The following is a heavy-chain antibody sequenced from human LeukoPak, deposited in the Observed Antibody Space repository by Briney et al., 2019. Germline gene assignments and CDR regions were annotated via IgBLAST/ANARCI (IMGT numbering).Heavy chain of an antibody. J-gene: IGHJ6*03. V-gene: IGHV4-4*07. CDR2: IYTSGST. CDR1: GGSISSYY. D-gene: IGHD6-19*01. CDR3: AREPHLAVAQYYYYYYMDV. Sequence: KPSETLSLTCTVSGGSISSYYWSWIRQPAGKGLEWIGRIYTSGSTNYNPSLKSRVTMSVDTSKNQFSLKLSSVTAADTAVYYCAREPHLAVAQYYYYYYMDVWGKGTTVTVSS.